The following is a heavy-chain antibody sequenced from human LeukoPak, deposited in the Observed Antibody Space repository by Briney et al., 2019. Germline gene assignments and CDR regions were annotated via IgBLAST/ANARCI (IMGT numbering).Heavy chain of an antibody. D-gene: IGHD3-9*01. CDR1: GFTFSTSG. CDR2: ISSSSSYI. V-gene: IGHV3-21*01. CDR3: ARLYVLRYFDWSADAFDI. Sequence: GGSLRLSCAASGFTFSTSGMNWVRQTPGKGLEWVSSISSSSSYIYYADSVKGRFSISRDNAKSSLYLQMNSLRAEDTAVYYCARLYVLRYFDWSADAFDIWGQGTMVTVSS. J-gene: IGHJ3*02.